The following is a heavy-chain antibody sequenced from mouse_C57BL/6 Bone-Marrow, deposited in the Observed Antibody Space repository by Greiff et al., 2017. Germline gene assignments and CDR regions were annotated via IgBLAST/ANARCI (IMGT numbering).Heavy chain of an antibody. CDR2: INYDGSST. Sequence: EVNVVESEGGLVQPGSSMKLSCTASGFTFSDYYMAWVRQVPEKGLEWVANINYDGSSTYYMDSLKSRFIISRDNAKNILYLQMSSLKSEDTATYYGARDRTGSSYYFDDWGQGTTLTVSS. CDR3: ARDRTGSSYYFDD. D-gene: IGHD4-1*01. J-gene: IGHJ2*01. V-gene: IGHV5-16*01. CDR1: GFTFSDYY.